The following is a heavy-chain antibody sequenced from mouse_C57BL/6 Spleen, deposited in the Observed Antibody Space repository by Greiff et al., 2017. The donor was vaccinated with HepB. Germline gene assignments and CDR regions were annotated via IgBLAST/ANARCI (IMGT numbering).Heavy chain of an antibody. CDR2: ISDGGSYT. CDR3: ARDRLLHPMDY. D-gene: IGHD1-1*01. CDR1: GFTFSSYA. V-gene: IGHV5-4*01. J-gene: IGHJ4*01. Sequence: EVKLVESGGGLVKPGGSLKLSCAASGFTFSSYAMSWVRQTPEKRLEWVATISDGGSYTYYPDNVKGRFTISRDNAKNNLYLQMSHLTSEDTAMYYCARDRLLHPMDYWGQGTSVTVSS.